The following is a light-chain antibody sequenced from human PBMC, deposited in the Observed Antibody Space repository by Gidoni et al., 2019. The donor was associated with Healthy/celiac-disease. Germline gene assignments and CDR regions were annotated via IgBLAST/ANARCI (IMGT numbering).Light chain of an antibody. CDR2: GAS. CDR3: QQYGSSWT. Sequence: LLTQSPGTLSLSPGERATLSCRASQSVSSSYLAWYQQKPGQAPRLLIYGASSRATGIPDRFSGSGAGTDFTLTISRLEPEDVAVYYCQQYGSSWTFGQGTKVEIK. CDR1: QSVSSSY. V-gene: IGKV3-20*01. J-gene: IGKJ1*01.